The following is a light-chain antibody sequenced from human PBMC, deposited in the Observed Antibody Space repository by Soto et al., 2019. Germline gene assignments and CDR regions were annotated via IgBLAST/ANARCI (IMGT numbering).Light chain of an antibody. CDR1: QGISSW. V-gene: IGKV1-12*01. CDR2: AAS. Sequence: DIQMTQSPSSVSASVGDRVTISCRASQGISSWLAWYQKKPGKAPKLLIYAASSLQSGVPSRFTGSGARTDFALTIGSLQPEDFATYYCHQANSFPRTFGGGPKVDIK. J-gene: IGKJ4*01. CDR3: HQANSFPRT.